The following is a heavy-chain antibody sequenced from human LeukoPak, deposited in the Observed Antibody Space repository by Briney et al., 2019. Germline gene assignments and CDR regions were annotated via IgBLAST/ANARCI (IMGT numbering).Heavy chain of an antibody. CDR3: ALEQYDSSGYYFQH. Sequence: QPGRSLRLSCTASGFTFGDYAMSWVRQAPGKGLEWVSAISGSGGRTYYADSVKGRFTISRDNSKNTLYLQMNSLRAEDTAVYYCALEQYDSSGYYFQHWGQGTLVTVSS. J-gene: IGHJ1*01. V-gene: IGHV3-23*01. CDR1: GFTFGDYA. CDR2: ISGSGGRT. D-gene: IGHD3-22*01.